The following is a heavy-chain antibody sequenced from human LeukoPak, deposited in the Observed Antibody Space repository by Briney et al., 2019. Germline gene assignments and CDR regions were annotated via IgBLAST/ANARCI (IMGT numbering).Heavy chain of an antibody. CDR2: ISGSGDST. CDR1: GFPFSSYA. D-gene: IGHD4-23*01. CDR3: AKPLYGGNSFDY. Sequence: PGGSLRLSCAASGFPFSSYAMTWVRQAPGKGLEWVSTISGSGDSTYYADSVKGRFTISRDNSKNTLYLQMNSPRAEDTAIYYCAKPLYGGNSFDYWGQGTLVTVSS. J-gene: IGHJ4*02. V-gene: IGHV3-23*01.